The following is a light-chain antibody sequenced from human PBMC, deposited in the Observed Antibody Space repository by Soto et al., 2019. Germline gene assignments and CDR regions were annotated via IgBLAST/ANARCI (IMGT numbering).Light chain of an antibody. V-gene: IGKV3-20*01. J-gene: IGKJ1*01. CDR3: QQYGSSPWT. CDR2: GAS. Sequence: EIVLTQSPGTLSLSPGEGATLSCRASQSVSSSYLAWDQQKPGQAPRLLIYGASSRATGIPDRFSGSGSGTDFTLTISRLEPEDFAVYYCQQYGSSPWTFGQGTKVEI. CDR1: QSVSSSY.